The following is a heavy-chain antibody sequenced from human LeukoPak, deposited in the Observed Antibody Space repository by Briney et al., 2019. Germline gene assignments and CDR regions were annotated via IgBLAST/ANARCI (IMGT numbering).Heavy chain of an antibody. Sequence: GGSLRLSCAASGFTFSSYSMTWVRQAPGKGLEWVSSISSSSSYIYYADSVKGRFTISRDNAKNSLYLQMNSLRAEDTAVYYCARDNIVVVPAASGDYWGQGTLVTVSS. J-gene: IGHJ4*02. D-gene: IGHD2-2*01. CDR3: ARDNIVVVPAASGDY. CDR2: ISSSSSYI. CDR1: GFTFSSYS. V-gene: IGHV3-21*01.